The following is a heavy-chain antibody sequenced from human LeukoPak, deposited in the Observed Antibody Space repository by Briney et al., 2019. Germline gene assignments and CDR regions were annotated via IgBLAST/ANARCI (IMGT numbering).Heavy chain of an antibody. Sequence: GGSLRLSCAASGFTFSSYSMNWVRQAPGKGLEWVSYISGTSITIYYADSVKGRFTVSRDNAKNSLYLQMNSLRAEDTAVYYCARDGKYFDYWGQGTLVTVSS. D-gene: IGHD1-26*01. CDR3: ARDGKYFDY. CDR2: ISGTSITI. V-gene: IGHV3-48*01. CDR1: GFTFSSYS. J-gene: IGHJ4*02.